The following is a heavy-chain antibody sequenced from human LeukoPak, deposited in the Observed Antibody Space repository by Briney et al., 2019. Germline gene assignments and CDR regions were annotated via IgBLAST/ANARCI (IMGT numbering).Heavy chain of an antibody. CDR1: GYTFTSYG. CDR2: MNPNSSNT. Sequence: ASVKVSCKASGYTFTSYGINWVRQAPGQGLEWMGWMNPNSSNTGYAQKFQGRVTMTRNIAIGTAYMELSSLTSEDTAIYYCVRVPPRTTNYAYWGQGTLVTVSS. CDR3: VRVPPRTTNYAY. D-gene: IGHD1-14*01. J-gene: IGHJ4*02. V-gene: IGHV1-8*01.